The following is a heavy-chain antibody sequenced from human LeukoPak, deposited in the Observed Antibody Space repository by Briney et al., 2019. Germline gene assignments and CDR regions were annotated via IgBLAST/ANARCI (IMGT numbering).Heavy chain of an antibody. CDR3: AREVEDIVVVPAAFDI. D-gene: IGHD2-2*01. CDR1: GYTFTGYY. V-gene: IGHV1-2*02. J-gene: IGHJ3*02. Sequence: GASVKVSCKASGYTFTGYYMHWVRRAPGQGLEWMGWINPNSGGTNYAQKFQGRVTMTRDTSISTAYMELSRLRSDDTAVYYCAREVEDIVVVPAAFDIWGQGTMVTVSS. CDR2: INPNSGGT.